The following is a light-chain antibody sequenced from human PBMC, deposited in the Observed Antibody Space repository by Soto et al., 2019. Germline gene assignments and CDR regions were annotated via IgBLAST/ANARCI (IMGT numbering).Light chain of an antibody. Sequence: EIVLTQSPGTLSLSPGEGATLSCRASQSIGGSFLAWYQHRRGQAPRLLIYGASSRATGIPDRFSGSGSGTKFTLTISGLVPEDYAAYYCHQHDGLPVTFGQGTRLEIK. V-gene: IGKV3-20*01. CDR1: QSIGGSF. CDR3: HQHDGLPVT. J-gene: IGKJ5*01. CDR2: GAS.